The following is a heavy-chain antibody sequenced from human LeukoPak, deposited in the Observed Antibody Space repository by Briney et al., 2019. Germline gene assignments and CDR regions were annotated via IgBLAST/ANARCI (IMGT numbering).Heavy chain of an antibody. V-gene: IGHV4-39*01. CDR1: GGSISSSSYY. Sequence: PSETLSLTCTVSGGSISSSSYYWGWIRQPPGKGLEWIGSIYYSGSTYYNPSLKSRVTISVDTSKNQFSLKLSSVTAADTAVYYCARGLKEQWLGGYWGQGTLVTVSS. D-gene: IGHD6-19*01. CDR2: IYYSGST. CDR3: ARGLKEQWLGGY. J-gene: IGHJ4*02.